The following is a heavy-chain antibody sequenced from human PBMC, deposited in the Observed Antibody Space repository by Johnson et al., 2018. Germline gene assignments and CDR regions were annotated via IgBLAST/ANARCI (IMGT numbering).Heavy chain of an antibody. J-gene: IGHJ3*02. CDR1: GFTFSSYG. CDR3: AKDRVSAGGFAFDI. CDR2: IAYDGSRK. Sequence: QVQLVQAGGGVVQPGRSLRLSCAASGFTFSSYGMHWVRQAPGKGLEWVAVIAYDGSRKYHADSVKGRFTSSRDNSKNTLYLQMNSLRAEDTAVYYCAKDRVSAGGFAFDIWGQGTMVTVSS. D-gene: IGHD6-13*01. V-gene: IGHV3-30*18.